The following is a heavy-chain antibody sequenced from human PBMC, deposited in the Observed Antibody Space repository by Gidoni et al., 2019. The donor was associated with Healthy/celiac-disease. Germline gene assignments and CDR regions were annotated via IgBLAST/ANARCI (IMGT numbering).Heavy chain of an antibody. CDR2: IGDDGSNK. CDR1: GFTFSSSG. V-gene: IGHV3-33*01. CDR3: ARDGDYGSGSYYKSHYYYYYGMDV. J-gene: IGHJ6*02. Sequence: QVQLVESGGGVVQPGRSLRLSCAASGFTFSSSGLHWVRQSPGKGLEWVAFIGDDGSNKYSADSVKGRLTIYRDNSKNTLYLQMNSRRAEDTAVYYCARDGDYGSGSYYKSHYYYYYGMDVWGQGTTVTVSS. D-gene: IGHD3-10*01.